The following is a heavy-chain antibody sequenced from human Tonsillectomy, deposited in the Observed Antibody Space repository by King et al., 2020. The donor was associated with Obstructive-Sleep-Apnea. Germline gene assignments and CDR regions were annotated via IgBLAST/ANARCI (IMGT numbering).Heavy chain of an antibody. CDR3: ARDQVATQDDPLDY. CDR2: ISSSSSYT. J-gene: IGHJ4*02. D-gene: IGHD5-12*01. CDR1: GFTFSDYY. V-gene: IGHV3-11*06. Sequence: VQLVESGGRLVKPGGSLRLSCAASGFTFSDYYMSWIRQAPGKGLEWVSYISSSSSYTNYADSVKGRFTISRDNAKNSLYLQMNSLRAEDTAVYYCARDQVATQDDPLDYWGQGTLVTVPS.